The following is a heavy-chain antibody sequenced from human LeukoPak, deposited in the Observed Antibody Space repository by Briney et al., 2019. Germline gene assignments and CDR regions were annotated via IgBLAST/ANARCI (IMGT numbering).Heavy chain of an antibody. CDR2: ISGCSGHT. CDR1: GLTFSSYA. CDR3: AKVGFSEMEWLLYSDH. V-gene: IGHV3-23*01. D-gene: IGHD3-3*01. J-gene: IGHJ4*02. Sequence: GGSLRLSCAASGLTFSSYAMSWVRQAPEKGLEWVSAISGCSGHTYYADSVKGRFTISRDNSKNTLYLQMNSLRAEDTAVYYCAKVGFSEMEWLLYSDHWGQGTLVTASS.